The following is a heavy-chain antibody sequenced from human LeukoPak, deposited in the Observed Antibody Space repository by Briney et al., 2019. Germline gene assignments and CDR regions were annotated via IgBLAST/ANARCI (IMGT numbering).Heavy chain of an antibody. J-gene: IGHJ5*02. CDR2: INHSGST. CDR1: GGSISSYY. Sequence: SETLSLTCTVSGGSISSYYWSWIRQPPGKGLEWIGEINHSGSTNYNPSLKSRVTISVDTPKNQFSLKLSSVTAADTAVYYCAREGVYYDILTGFSRIKWFDPWGQGTLVTVSS. V-gene: IGHV4-34*01. CDR3: AREGVYYDILTGFSRIKWFDP. D-gene: IGHD3-9*01.